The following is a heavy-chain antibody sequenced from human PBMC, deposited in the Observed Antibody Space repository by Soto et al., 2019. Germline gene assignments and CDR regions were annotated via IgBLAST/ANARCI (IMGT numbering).Heavy chain of an antibody. Sequence: ASVKVSCKASGGTFSSYAISWVRQAPGQGLEWMGGIIPIFGTANYAQKFQGRVTITADESTSTAYMELSSLRSEDTAVYYCARERNDGYNPIDAFDIWGQGTMVTVSS. CDR1: GGTFSSYA. CDR3: ARERNDGYNPIDAFDI. CDR2: IIPIFGTA. J-gene: IGHJ3*02. V-gene: IGHV1-69*13. D-gene: IGHD5-12*01.